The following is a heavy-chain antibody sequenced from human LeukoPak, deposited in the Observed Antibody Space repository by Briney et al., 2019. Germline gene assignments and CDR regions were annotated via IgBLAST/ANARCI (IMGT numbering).Heavy chain of an antibody. J-gene: IGHJ5*02. CDR1: GYSISSGYY. CDR2: IYHSGST. Sequence: SETLSLTRTVSGYSISSGYYWGWIRQPPGKGLEWIGSIYHSGSTYYNPSLKSRVTISVDTSKNQFSLRLSSVTAADMAVYYCARDNGDYWFDPWGQGTLVTVSS. CDR3: ARDNGDYWFDP. D-gene: IGHD4-17*01. V-gene: IGHV4-38-2*02.